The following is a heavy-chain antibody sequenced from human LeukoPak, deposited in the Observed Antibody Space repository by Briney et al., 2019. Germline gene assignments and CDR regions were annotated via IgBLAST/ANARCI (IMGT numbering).Heavy chain of an antibody. CDR1: GGSISSYY. CDR2: IYYSGGT. D-gene: IGHD6-19*01. CDR3: ARTQIAVAGTGFDY. V-gene: IGHV4-59*01. Sequence: PSETLSLTCTVSGGSISSYYWSWIRQPPGKGLEWIGYIYYSGGTNYNPSLKSRVTISVDTSKNQFSLKLSSATAADTAVYYCARTQIAVAGTGFDYWGQGTLVTVSS. J-gene: IGHJ4*02.